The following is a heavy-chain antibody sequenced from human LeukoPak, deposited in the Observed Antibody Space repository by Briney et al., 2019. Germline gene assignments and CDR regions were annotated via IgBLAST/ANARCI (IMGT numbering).Heavy chain of an antibody. CDR3: AKGTKDYYGSGSFYLSRDHFISR. CDR2: IRYDGSNK. CDR1: EFTFSNYG. Sequence: GGSLRLSCAASEFTFSNYGKHWVRQAPGKGQERVAFIRYDGSNKNLADSVKGLFAISRDNSKHTLYLQMNSLRAEDTAVYYCAKGTKDYYGSGSFYLSRDHFISRWGQGTLVTVSS. D-gene: IGHD3-10*01. V-gene: IGHV3-30*02. J-gene: IGHJ4*02.